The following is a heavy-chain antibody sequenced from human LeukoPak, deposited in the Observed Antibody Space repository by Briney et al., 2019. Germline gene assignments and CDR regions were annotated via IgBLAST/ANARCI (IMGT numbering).Heavy chain of an antibody. Sequence: TGGSLRLSCAASGFTVSSNYMSWVRQAPGKGLEWVSVIYSGGSTYYADSVKGRFTISRDNSKNTLYLQMNSLRAEDTAVYYCARTILPPGGWFDPWGQGTLVTVSS. CDR2: IYSGGST. D-gene: IGHD5-24*01. J-gene: IGHJ5*02. V-gene: IGHV3-66*02. CDR3: ARTILPPGGWFDP. CDR1: GFTVSSNY.